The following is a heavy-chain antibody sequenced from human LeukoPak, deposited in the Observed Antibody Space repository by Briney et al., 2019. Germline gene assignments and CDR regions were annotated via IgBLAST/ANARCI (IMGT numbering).Heavy chain of an antibody. CDR1: GFSFSGHW. CDR2: ISPTGSTT. V-gene: IGHV3-74*01. Sequence: GGSLRLSCTASGFSFSGHWMRWARQLPGKGLVWVSRISPTGSTTSYADSVKGRSPVSRHNAKNTLYLQVNNLRAEDTAVYYCARGPNSNWSGLDFWGQGTLLTVSS. D-gene: IGHD6-6*01. J-gene: IGHJ4*02. CDR3: ARGPNSNWSGLDF.